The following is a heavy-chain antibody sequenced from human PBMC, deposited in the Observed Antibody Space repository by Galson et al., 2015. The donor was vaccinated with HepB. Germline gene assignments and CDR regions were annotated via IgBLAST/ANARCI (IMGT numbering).Heavy chain of an antibody. CDR3: AREPRDFITYTEDFDY. Sequence: SVKVSCKASGYTFTSYYMHWVRQAPGQGLEWMGIINPSGGSTSYAQKFQGRVTMTRDTSTSTVYMELSSLRSEDTAVYYCAREPRDFITYTEDFDYWGQGTLVTVSS. D-gene: IGHD3-22*01. J-gene: IGHJ4*02. V-gene: IGHV1-46*01. CDR2: INPSGGST. CDR1: GYTFTSYY.